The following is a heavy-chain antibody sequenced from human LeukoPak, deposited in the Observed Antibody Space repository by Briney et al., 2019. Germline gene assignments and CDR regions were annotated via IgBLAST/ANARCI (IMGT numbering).Heavy chain of an antibody. CDR2: ISGSGDST. J-gene: IGHJ4*02. V-gene: IGHV3-23*01. D-gene: IGHD4-17*01. CDR3: AKEGNGDYYFDY. CDR1: GFTFSSYA. Sequence: GGSLRLPCAASGFTFSSYAMSWVRQAPGKGLEWVSAISGSGDSTYYADAVKGRFTISRDNSKNTLYLQMNSLRAEDTAIYYCAKEGNGDYYFDYWGQGTLVTVPS.